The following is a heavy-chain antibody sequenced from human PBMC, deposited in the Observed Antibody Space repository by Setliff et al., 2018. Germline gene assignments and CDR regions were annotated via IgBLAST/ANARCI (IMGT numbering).Heavy chain of an antibody. CDR1: GDSMSNFF. J-gene: IGHJ6*03. Sequence: SETLSLTCSVTGDSMSNFFWSWIRQPPGKGLEWIGYYRSGSTNYSPSFKSRVTMSVDTSRNQFSLHLISVTAADTAVYYRARHVGTRSRGYNYYYYFMDVWGKGTTVTVSS. V-gene: IGHV4-4*08. CDR2: YRSGST. D-gene: IGHD3-10*01. CDR3: ARHVGTRSRGYNYYYYFMDV.